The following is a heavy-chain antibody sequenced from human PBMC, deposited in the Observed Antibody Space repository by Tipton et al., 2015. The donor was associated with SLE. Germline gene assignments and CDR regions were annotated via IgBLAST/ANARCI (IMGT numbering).Heavy chain of an antibody. CDR1: GFTFSSYE. D-gene: IGHD6-6*01. Sequence: SLRLSCATSGFTFSSYEMIWVRQAPGKGLEWVSSITSAGAIYHADSVKDRFTISRDNGKNTLYLQMDSLRAEDTAVYYCASILGYSSSFNLYYYYGMDVWGQGTTVTVSS. CDR3: ASILGYSSSFNLYYYYGMDV. V-gene: IGHV3-48*03. CDR2: ITSAGAI. J-gene: IGHJ6*02.